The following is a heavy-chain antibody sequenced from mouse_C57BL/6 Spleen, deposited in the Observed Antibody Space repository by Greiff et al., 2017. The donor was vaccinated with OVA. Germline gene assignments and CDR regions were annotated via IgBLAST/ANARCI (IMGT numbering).Heavy chain of an antibody. CDR1: GYTFTSYW. CDR3: ARAHYYGSSFYFDY. J-gene: IGHJ2*01. D-gene: IGHD1-1*01. CDR2: IHPNSGST. Sequence: VQLQQPGAELVKPGASVKLSCKASGYTFTSYWMHWVKQRPGQGLEWIGMIHPNSGSTNYNEKFKSKATLTVDKSSSTAYMQLSSLTSEDSAVYYCARAHYYGSSFYFDYWGQGTTLTVSS. V-gene: IGHV1-64*01.